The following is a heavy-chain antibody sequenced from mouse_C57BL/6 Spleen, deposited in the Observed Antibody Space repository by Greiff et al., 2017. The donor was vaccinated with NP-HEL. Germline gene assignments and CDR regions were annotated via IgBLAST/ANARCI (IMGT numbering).Heavy chain of an antibody. V-gene: IGHV1-55*01. J-gene: IGHJ2*01. CDR3: ARSDDGYCLGY. CDR1: GYTFTSYW. CDR2: IYPGSGST. D-gene: IGHD2-3*01. Sequence: QVQLQQPGAELVKPGASVKMSCKASGYTFTSYWITWVKQRPGQGLEWIGDIYPGSGSTNYNEKFKSKATLTVDTSASTAYMQLSSLTSEDSAVYYCARSDDGYCLGYWGQGTTLTVSS.